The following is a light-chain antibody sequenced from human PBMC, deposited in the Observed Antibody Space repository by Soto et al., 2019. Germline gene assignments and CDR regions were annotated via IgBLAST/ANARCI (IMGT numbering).Light chain of an antibody. CDR2: DVS. Sequence: QSVLTQPASVSGSPGQSITISCTGTSSDVGGYNYVSWYQQHPGKAPKLMIYDVSNRPSGVSNRFSGSKSGNTASLTISGLQAGDEADYYCSSYTSSSTRRYVFGTGTKVTVL. V-gene: IGLV2-14*01. CDR3: SSYTSSSTRRYV. CDR1: SSDVGGYNY. J-gene: IGLJ1*01.